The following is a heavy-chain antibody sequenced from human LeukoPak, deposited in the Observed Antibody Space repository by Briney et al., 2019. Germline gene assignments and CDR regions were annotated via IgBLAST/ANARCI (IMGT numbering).Heavy chain of an antibody. V-gene: IGHV1-2*02. J-gene: IGHJ4*02. CDR2: INPNSGGT. CDR1: GYTFTGYY. CDR3: ARTGAAASIVGPSDY. D-gene: IGHD6-13*01. Sequence: ASVKVSCKASGYTFTGYYMHWVRQAPGQGLEWMGWINPNSGGTNYAQKFQGRVTMTRDTSISTAYMELSRLRSDDTAVYYCARTGAAASIVGPSDYWGQGTLVTVSS.